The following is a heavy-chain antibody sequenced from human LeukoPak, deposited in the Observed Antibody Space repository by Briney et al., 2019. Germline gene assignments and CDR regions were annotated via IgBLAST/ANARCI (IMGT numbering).Heavy chain of an antibody. V-gene: IGHV4-38-2*02. Sequence: SETLSLTCTVSGYSISSGYYWGWIRQPPGKGLEWIGSIYHSGSTYYNPSLKSRVTISVDTSKNQFSLKLSSVTAADTAVYYCARYYDSSGYYSEYNWFDPWGQGTLVTVSS. D-gene: IGHD3-22*01. CDR3: ARYYDSSGYYSEYNWFDP. CDR2: IYHSGST. CDR1: GYSISSGYY. J-gene: IGHJ5*02.